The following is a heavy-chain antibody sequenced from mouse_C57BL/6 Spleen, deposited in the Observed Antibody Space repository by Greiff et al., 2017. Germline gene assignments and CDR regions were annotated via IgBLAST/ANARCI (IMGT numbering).Heavy chain of an antibody. Sequence: DVHLVESGGGLVKPGGSLKLSCAASGFTFSDYGMHWVRQAPEKGLEWVAYISSGSSTIYYADTVKGRFTISRDNAKNTLFLQMTSLRSEDTAMYYCARGGGNPMDYWGQGTSVTVSS. V-gene: IGHV5-17*01. CDR1: GFTFSDYG. D-gene: IGHD2-1*01. CDR2: ISSGSSTI. CDR3: ARGGGNPMDY. J-gene: IGHJ4*01.